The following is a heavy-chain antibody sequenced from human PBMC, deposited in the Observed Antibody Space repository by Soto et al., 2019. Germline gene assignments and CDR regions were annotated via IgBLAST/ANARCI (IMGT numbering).Heavy chain of an antibody. CDR3: AKKLGIDPFGSYGLDV. Sequence: QVELVQSGAEVKKPGASVKVSCKASGGNFITFAISWVRQAPGQGLEWMGEIIPISRTTKSAHKFQDRVTISADGSASTVHMELRSLKSEDTAIYFCAKKLGIDPFGSYGLDVWGQGTTVTVSS. CDR1: GGNFITFA. J-gene: IGHJ6*02. V-gene: IGHV1-69*01. CDR2: IIPISRTT. D-gene: IGHD7-27*01.